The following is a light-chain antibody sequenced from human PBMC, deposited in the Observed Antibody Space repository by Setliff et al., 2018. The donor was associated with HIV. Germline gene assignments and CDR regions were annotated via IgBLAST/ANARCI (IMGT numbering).Light chain of an antibody. J-gene: IGLJ1*01. Sequence: QSALTRPASVSGSPGQSITSSCTGTSSDVGGYNYVSWYQQHPGKAPKLIIYEVRNRPSGVSKRFSGSKSGNTASLTISGLQADDDADYYCSSYAITNTLPFGTGTKGTVL. CDR1: SSDVGGYNY. V-gene: IGLV2-14*01. CDR3: SSYAITNTLP. CDR2: EVR.